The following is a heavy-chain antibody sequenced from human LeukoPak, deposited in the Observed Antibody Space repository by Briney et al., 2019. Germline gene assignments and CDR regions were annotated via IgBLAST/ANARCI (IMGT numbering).Heavy chain of an antibody. J-gene: IGHJ5*02. CDR1: GGTFSSHA. CDR3: AREVVTTNRNWFDP. CDR2: IIPILGIA. Sequence: GASAKVSCKASGGTFSSHAISWVRQAPGQGLEWMGRIIPILGIANYAQKFQGRVTITADKSTSTAYMELSSLRSEDTAVYYCAREVVTTNRNWFDPWGQGTLVTVSS. V-gene: IGHV1-69*04. D-gene: IGHD4-11*01.